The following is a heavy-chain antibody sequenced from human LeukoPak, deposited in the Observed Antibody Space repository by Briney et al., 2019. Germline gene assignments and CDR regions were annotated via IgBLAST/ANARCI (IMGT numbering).Heavy chain of an antibody. V-gene: IGHV3-23*01. CDR1: QFTFSRFA. D-gene: IGHD2-21*01. Sequence: PGGSLRLSCEASQFTFSRFAMSWIRQAPGTGLEWVSTLSGSGTATYYADSVKGRFTTSRDNSKDTLYLRMDNLRADDTAVYYCAKHLGSHSFLFYYMDVWGTGTSVIVSS. J-gene: IGHJ6*03. CDR3: AKHLGSHSFLFYYMDV. CDR2: LSGSGTAT.